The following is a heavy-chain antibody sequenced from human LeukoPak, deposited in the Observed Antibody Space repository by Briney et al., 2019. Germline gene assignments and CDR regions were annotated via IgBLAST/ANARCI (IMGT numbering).Heavy chain of an antibody. CDR1: GGSFSGYY. V-gene: IGHV4-34*01. CDR2: INHSGST. D-gene: IGHD5-18*01. Sequence: SETLSLTCAVYGGSFSGYYWSWIRQPPGKGPEWIGEINHSGSTNYNPSLKSRVTISVDTSKNQFSLKLSSVTAADTAVYYCACGYSYGIDYWGQGTLVTVSS. J-gene: IGHJ4*02. CDR3: ACGYSYGIDY.